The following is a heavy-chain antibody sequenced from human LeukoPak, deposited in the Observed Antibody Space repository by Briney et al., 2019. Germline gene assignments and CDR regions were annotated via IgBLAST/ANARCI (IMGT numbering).Heavy chain of an antibody. J-gene: IGHJ3*02. CDR3: ARDSSGWYLAFDI. V-gene: IGHV3-74*01. D-gene: IGHD6-19*01. CDR1: GFTFSSYG. CDR2: INSDGSST. Sequence: GGSLRLSCAASGFTFSSYGMHWVRQAPGKGLVWVSRINSDGSSTSYADSVKGRFTISRDNAKNTLYLQMNSLRAEDTAVYYCARDSSGWYLAFDIWGQGTMVTVSS.